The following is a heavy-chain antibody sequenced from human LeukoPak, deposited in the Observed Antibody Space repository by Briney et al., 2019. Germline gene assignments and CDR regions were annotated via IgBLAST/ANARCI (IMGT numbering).Heavy chain of an antibody. CDR1: GGSISSYY. CDR2: INHSGST. Sequence: SETLSLTCTVSGGSISSYYWSWIRQPPGKGLEWIGEINHSGSTNYNPSLKSRVTISVDTSKNQFSLKLSSVTAADTAVYYCARGGSIAAAGAFDYWGQGTLVTVSS. V-gene: IGHV4-34*01. CDR3: ARGGSIAAAGAFDY. D-gene: IGHD6-13*01. J-gene: IGHJ4*02.